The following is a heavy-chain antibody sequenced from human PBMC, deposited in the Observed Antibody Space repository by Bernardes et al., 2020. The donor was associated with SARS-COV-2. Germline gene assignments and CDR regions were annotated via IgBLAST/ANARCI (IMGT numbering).Heavy chain of an antibody. D-gene: IGHD6-19*01. Sequence: GGSLRLSCAASGFTFSSYSMSWVRQAPGQGLEWVSAISGSGGSTYYAAPVKRRFTISRDNSKNTLYLQMNSLRAEDTAVYYCAKDQSSGRYGDAFDIWGQGTMVTVYS. V-gene: IGHV3-23*01. J-gene: IGHJ3*02. CDR2: ISGSGGST. CDR1: GFTFSSYS. CDR3: AKDQSSGRYGDAFDI.